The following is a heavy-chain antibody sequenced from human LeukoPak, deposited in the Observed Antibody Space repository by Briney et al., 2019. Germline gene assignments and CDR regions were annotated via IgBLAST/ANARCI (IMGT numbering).Heavy chain of an antibody. CDR2: ISYDGSNK. J-gene: IGHJ4*02. Sequence: PGGSLRLSCAASGFTFSSYAMHWVRQAPGKGLEWVAVISYDGSNKYYADSVKGRFTISRDNSKNTLYLQMNSLRAEDTAVYYCARDKYPGSGSCYIFDYWGQGTLVTVSS. CDR1: GFTFSSYA. D-gene: IGHD1-26*01. CDR3: ARDKYPGSGSCYIFDY. V-gene: IGHV3-30-3*01.